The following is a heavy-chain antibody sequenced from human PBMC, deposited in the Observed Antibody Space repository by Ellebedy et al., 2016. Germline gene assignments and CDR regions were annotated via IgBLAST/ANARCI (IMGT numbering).Heavy chain of an antibody. CDR1: GFTVSDHH. CDR2: SRSKVNGYTT. J-gene: IGHJ4*02. V-gene: IGHV3-72*01. Sequence: GESLKISCVAVGFTVSDHHVDWVRQAPGKGLEWVGRSRSKVNGYTTEYATSVKGRFTISRDESKNSVHLKMNSLRAEDTAVYYCAKDPASKSGWFYYYDFWGQGTLVTVSS. D-gene: IGHD6-19*01. CDR3: AKDPASKSGWFYYYDF.